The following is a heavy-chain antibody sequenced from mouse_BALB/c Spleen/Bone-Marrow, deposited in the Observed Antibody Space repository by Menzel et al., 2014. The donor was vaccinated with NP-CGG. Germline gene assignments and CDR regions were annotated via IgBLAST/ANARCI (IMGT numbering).Heavy chain of an antibody. CDR3: ARHVGNPYAMDY. J-gene: IGHJ4*01. V-gene: IGHV5-12-2*01. Sequence: EVQVVESGGGLVQPGGSLKLSCAASGFTFSSYTMSWVRQTPEKRLEWVAYISNGGGSTYYPDTVRGRFTIFRDNAKYTLYLQMSSLKSEDTAMYYCARHVGNPYAMDYWGQGTSVTVSS. CDR2: ISNGGGST. CDR1: GFTFSSYT. D-gene: IGHD3-1*01.